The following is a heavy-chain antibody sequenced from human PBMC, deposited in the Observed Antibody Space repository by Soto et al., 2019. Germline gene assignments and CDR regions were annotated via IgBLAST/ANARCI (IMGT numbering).Heavy chain of an antibody. CDR1: GFTFSSYG. J-gene: IGHJ6*02. D-gene: IGHD6-13*01. CDR3: AKDGRSWYRASYGMDV. CDR2: ISYDGSNK. Sequence: GGSLRLSCAASGFTFSSYGMHWVRQAPGKGLEWVAVISYDGSNKYYADSVKGRFTISRDNSKNTLYLQMNSLRAEDTAVYYCAKDGRSWYRASYGMDVWGQGTTVTVSS. V-gene: IGHV3-30*18.